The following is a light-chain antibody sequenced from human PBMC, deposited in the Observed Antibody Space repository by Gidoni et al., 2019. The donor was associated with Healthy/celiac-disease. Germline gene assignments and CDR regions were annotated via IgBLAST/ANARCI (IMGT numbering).Light chain of an antibody. J-gene: IGKJ3*01. CDR2: SAS. Sequence: DIQVNQSPSSLSASVGDRVTITCRASQSSSSYLNWYQQQPGKAPNLLIYSASRLQSGVLSMFIGSGSATDFTITISSLQPSDFSTYYFQQSYSTPVTFGPGTKVEIK. CDR1: QSSSSY. CDR3: QQSYSTPVT. V-gene: IGKV1-39*01.